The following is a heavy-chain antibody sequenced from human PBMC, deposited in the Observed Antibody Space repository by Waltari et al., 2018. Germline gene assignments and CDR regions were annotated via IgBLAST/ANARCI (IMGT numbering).Heavy chain of an antibody. CDR2: IIPIVGTA. V-gene: IGHV1-69*01. D-gene: IGHD6-19*01. Sequence: QVQLVQSGAEVKKPGSSVKVSCKASGGTFSSYAISWVRQAPGQGLEWMGGIIPIVGTANYAQKFQGRVTITADESTSTAYMELSSLRSEDTAVYYCARGWRGIAVAGTDYYYGMDVWGQGTTVTVSS. J-gene: IGHJ6*02. CDR3: ARGWRGIAVAGTDYYYGMDV. CDR1: GGTFSSYA.